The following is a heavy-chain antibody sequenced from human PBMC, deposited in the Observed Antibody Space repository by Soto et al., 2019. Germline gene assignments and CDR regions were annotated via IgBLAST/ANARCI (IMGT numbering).Heavy chain of an antibody. Sequence: PSETLSLTCTASCGSVSSGSYYWSWIRQPPGKGREWILDIYYSGSTNYNPSLNSRVTISVDTSKTQFSLKLSSVTAADTAVYYCARVYDSSGYYKNYYFDYRGQRTMVTVSS. D-gene: IGHD3-22*01. CDR3: ARVYDSSGYYKNYYFDY. V-gene: IGHV4-61*01. J-gene: IGHJ4*02. CDR1: CGSVSSGSYY. CDR2: IYYSGST.